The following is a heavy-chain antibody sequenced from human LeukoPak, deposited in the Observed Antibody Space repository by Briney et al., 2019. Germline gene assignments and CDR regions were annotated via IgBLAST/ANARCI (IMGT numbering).Heavy chain of an antibody. V-gene: IGHV4-34*01. J-gene: IGHJ4*02. D-gene: IGHD6-13*01. Sequence: SETLSLTCAVYGGSFSGYYWSWIRQPPGKGLEWIGEINHSGSTNYNPSLKSRVTISVDTSKNQFSLKLSSVTAADTAVYYCSAAGTGPYWGQGTLVTVSS. CDR3: SAAGTGPY. CDR2: INHSGST. CDR1: GGSFSGYY.